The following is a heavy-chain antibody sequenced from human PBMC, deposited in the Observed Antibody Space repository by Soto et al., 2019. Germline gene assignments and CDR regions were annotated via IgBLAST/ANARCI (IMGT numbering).Heavy chain of an antibody. J-gene: IGHJ4*02. CDR3: AKGRAHPGGDYSYIDY. CDR2: IRSYGDRT. CDR1: GFTFSSYA. V-gene: IGHV3-23*01. Sequence: GGSLRLSCAGSGFTFSSYAMSWVRQAPGKGLEWVSSIRSYGDRTYYAESVEGRFSISRDNSKNTLYLQMNGLRAEDTAVYYCAKGRAHPGGDYSYIDYWGLGTLVTVSS. D-gene: IGHD2-21*02.